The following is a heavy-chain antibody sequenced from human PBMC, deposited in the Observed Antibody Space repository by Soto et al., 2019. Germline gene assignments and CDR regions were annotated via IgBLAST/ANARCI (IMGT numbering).Heavy chain of an antibody. D-gene: IGHD3-10*01. CDR3: AKGAYYHGSGSYFPFDY. CDR1: GFTLSSYG. CDR2: ISGSGGST. V-gene: IGHV3-23*01. J-gene: IGHJ4*02. Sequence: EVKMLESGGGLVQPGGSLRLSCAASGFTLSSYGMSWVRQAPGKGLEWVSAISGSGGSTYYADSVKGRFTISRDNSKNTLYLQMNSLRAEDTAVYYCAKGAYYHGSGSYFPFDYRGQGTLVTVSS.